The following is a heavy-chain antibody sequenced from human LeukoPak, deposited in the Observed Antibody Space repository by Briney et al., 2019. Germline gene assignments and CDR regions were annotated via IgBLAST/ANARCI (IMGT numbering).Heavy chain of an antibody. CDR1: GGTFSSYA. V-gene: IGHV1-69*13. CDR3: ASGSGINLAPFDY. D-gene: IGHD3-10*01. CDR2: IIPIFGTA. Sequence: SVKVSCKASGGTFSSYAISWVRQAPGQGLERMGGIIPIFGTANYAQKFQGRVTITADESTSTAYMELSSLRSEDTAVYYCASGSGINLAPFDYWGQGTLVTVSS. J-gene: IGHJ4*02.